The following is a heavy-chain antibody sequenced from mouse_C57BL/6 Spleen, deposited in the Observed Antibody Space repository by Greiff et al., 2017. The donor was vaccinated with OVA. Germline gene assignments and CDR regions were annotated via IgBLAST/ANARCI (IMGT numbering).Heavy chain of an antibody. V-gene: IGHV2-2*01. CDR1: GFSLTSYG. J-gene: IGHJ3*01. D-gene: IGHD2-2*01. CDR2: IWSGGST. CDR3: ARGNYGYDSFAY. Sequence: VMLVESGPGLVQPSQSLSITCTVSGFSLTSYGVHWVRQSPGKGLEWLGVIWSGGSTDYNAAFISRLSISKDNSKSQVFFKMNSLQADDTAIYYCARGNYGYDSFAYWGQGTLVTVSA.